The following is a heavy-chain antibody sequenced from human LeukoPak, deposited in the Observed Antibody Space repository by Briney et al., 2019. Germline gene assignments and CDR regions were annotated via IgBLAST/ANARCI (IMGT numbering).Heavy chain of an antibody. Sequence: SETLSLTCTVSGGSISSYYWSWIRQPAGKGLEWIGRIYTSGSTNYNPSLKSRVTMSVDTSKNQFSLKLSSVTAADTAVYYCARDRDIVVVPAAILYGMDVWGQGTTVTVSS. CDR1: GGSISSYY. CDR2: IYTSGST. V-gene: IGHV4-4*07. J-gene: IGHJ6*02. CDR3: ARDRDIVVVPAAILYGMDV. D-gene: IGHD2-2*02.